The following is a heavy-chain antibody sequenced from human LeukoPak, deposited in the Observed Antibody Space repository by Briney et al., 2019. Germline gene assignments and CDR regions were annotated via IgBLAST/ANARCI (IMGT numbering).Heavy chain of an antibody. CDR1: GYTLTELS. J-gene: IGHJ4*02. V-gene: IGHV1-24*01. CDR2: FDPEDGET. Sequence: ASVKVSFKFSGYTLTELSMHWVRQAHGKGLEWVGGFDPEDGETIYAQKFQGRVTMTEDTSTNTAYMELKSLRSEDTAVYYCATGLGCPYYWGEGTLVTVSS. CDR3: ATGLGCPYY.